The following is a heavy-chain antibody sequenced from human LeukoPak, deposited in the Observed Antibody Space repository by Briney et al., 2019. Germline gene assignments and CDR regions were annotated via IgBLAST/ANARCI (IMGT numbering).Heavy chain of an antibody. Sequence: PSETLSLTCTVSGGSISSGSYYWSWIRQPAGKGLEWIGRIYTSGSTNYNPSLKSRVTISVDTPKNQFSLKLSSVTAADTAVYYCARVKISGSYPLTYMDVWGKGTTVTVSS. CDR3: ARVKISGSYPLTYMDV. V-gene: IGHV4-61*02. J-gene: IGHJ6*03. CDR2: IYTSGST. CDR1: GGSISSGSYY. D-gene: IGHD1-26*01.